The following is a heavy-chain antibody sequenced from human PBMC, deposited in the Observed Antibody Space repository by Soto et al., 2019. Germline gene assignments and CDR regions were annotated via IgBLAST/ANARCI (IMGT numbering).Heavy chain of an antibody. Sequence: GGSLRLSCAASGFRFSSYAMGWVRQAPGKGLEWVSIISATDVATYYADSVKGRFTISRDNSKNTLYLQMNSLRAEDTAVYYCAKDHTVITAGYFDYWGQGTLVTVSS. CDR1: GFRFSSYA. CDR2: ISATDVAT. V-gene: IGHV3-23*01. J-gene: IGHJ4*02. CDR3: AKDHTVITAGYFDY. D-gene: IGHD3-22*01.